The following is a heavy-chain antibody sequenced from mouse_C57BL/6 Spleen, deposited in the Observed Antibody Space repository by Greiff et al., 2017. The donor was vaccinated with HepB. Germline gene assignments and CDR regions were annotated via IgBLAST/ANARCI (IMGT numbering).Heavy chain of an antibody. Sequence: EVQLVESGGGLVQPKGSLKLSCAASGFTFNTYAMHWVRQAPGKGLEWVARIRSKSSNYATYYADSVKDRFTISRDDSQSMLYLQMNNLKTEDTAMYCCVRRGYDGYSFWFAYWGQGTLVTVSA. CDR2: IRSKSSNYAT. CDR1: GFTFNTYA. D-gene: IGHD2-3*01. CDR3: VRRGYDGYSFWFAY. J-gene: IGHJ3*01. V-gene: IGHV10-3*01.